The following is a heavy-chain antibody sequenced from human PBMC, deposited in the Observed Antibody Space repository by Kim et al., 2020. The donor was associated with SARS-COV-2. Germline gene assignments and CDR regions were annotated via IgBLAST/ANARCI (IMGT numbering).Heavy chain of an antibody. CDR3: ASPRYSGKKRWEGIDY. Sequence: GGSLRLSCAASGFTVSSNYMSWVRQAPGKGLEWVSVIYSGGSTYYADSVKGRFTISRDNSKNTLYLQMNSLRAEDTAVYYCASPRYSGKKRWEGIDYWGQGTLVTVSS. CDR2: IYSGGST. J-gene: IGHJ4*02. CDR1: GFTVSSNY. D-gene: IGHD1-26*01. V-gene: IGHV3-53*01.